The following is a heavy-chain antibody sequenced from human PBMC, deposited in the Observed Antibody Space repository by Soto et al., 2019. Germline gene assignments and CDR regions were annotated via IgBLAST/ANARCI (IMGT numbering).Heavy chain of an antibody. V-gene: IGHV3-53*01. D-gene: IGHD2-21*01. CDR3: ARYPAVTSGFDC. CDR1: GFTVSNHH. CDR2: IYTRGRT. J-gene: IGHJ4*02. Sequence: EEQLVESGGGLIQPGGSLRLSCAASGFTVSNHHMAWVRQAPGRGLEWVSLIYTRGRTYYPGSVKGRFTISRDASKNTLHLQMNTLRADDTAVYYCARYPAVTSGFDCWGQGTLVTVSS.